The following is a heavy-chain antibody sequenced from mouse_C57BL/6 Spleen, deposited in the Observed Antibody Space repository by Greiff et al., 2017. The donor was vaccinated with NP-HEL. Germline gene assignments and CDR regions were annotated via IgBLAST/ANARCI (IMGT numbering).Heavy chain of an antibody. CDR1: GFTFSSYT. CDR3: ARQGGTRYWYFDV. CDR2: ISGGGGNT. J-gene: IGHJ1*03. Sequence: EVQRVESGGGLVKPGGSLKLSCAASGFTFSSYTMSWVRQTPEKRLEWVATISGGGGNTYYPDSVKGRFTISRDNAKNTLYLQMSSLRSEDTALYYCARQGGTRYWYFDVWGTGTTVTVSS. V-gene: IGHV5-9*01. D-gene: IGHD1-1*01.